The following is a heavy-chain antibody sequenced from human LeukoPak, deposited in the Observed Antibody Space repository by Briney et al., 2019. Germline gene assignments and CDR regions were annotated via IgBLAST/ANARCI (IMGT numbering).Heavy chain of an antibody. CDR2: IYDSGSA. D-gene: IGHD4-23*01. Sequence: SETLSLTCTVSGGSISGSSYYWGWIRQPPGKGLEWIGNIYDSGSANYNPSLKSRVVISVDTSKNRFSLNLTPVTAADTAVYYCARVGVDYSGNVLKYFFDYWGQGTLVTVSS. J-gene: IGHJ4*02. CDR1: GGSISGSSYY. V-gene: IGHV4-61*05. CDR3: ARVGVDYSGNVLKYFFDY.